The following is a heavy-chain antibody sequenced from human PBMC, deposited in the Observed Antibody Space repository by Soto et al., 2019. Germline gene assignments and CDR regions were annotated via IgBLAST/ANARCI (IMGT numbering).Heavy chain of an antibody. V-gene: IGHV4-31*02. Sequence: WTWIRQHPGKGLEWIGCTEYSGRTYYNPSLEGRVTMSVDTSKNHFSLSLSSVTAAATAIYFCARDINRRFDYWGQGTLVTVSS. J-gene: IGHJ4*02. D-gene: IGHD3-10*01. CDR2: TEYSGRT. CDR3: ARDINRRFDY.